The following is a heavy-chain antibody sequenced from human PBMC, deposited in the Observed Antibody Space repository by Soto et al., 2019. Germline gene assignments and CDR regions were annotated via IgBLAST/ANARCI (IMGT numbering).Heavy chain of an antibody. J-gene: IGHJ3*02. D-gene: IGHD3-22*01. CDR3: ARERDYHDSSGYQDAFDI. Sequence: PSETLSLTCTVSGGSISSYYWSWIRQPPGKGLEWIGYIYYSGSTNYNPSLKSRVTISVDTSKNQFSLKLSSVTAADTAVYYCARERDYHDSSGYQDAFDIWGQGTMVTVSS. CDR1: GGSISSYY. CDR2: IYYSGST. V-gene: IGHV4-59*01.